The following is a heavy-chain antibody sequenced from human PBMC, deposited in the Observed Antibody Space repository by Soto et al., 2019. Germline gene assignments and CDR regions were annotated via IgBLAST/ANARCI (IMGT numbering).Heavy chain of an antibody. CDR1: GFTFSDYY. V-gene: IGHV3-11*01. J-gene: IGHJ4*02. D-gene: IGHD5-12*01. CDR3: ARGYKHPAL. Sequence: PGGSLRLSCAASGFTFSDYYMSWIRRAPGKGLEWVSYISSSYNTIYYADSVKGRFTISRDNAKTSVFLQMNSLRDEDTAVYYCARGYKHPALWGQGTLVTISS. CDR2: ISSSYNTI.